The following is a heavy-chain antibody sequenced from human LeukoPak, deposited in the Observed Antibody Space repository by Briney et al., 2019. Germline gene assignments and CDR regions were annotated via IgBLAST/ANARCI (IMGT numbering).Heavy chain of an antibody. CDR2: INAGNGNT. CDR3: AKDYQGTVFGVLTLGSYFDY. V-gene: IGHV1-3*01. J-gene: IGHJ4*02. CDR1: GYTFTSYA. D-gene: IGHD3-3*01. Sequence: ASVKVSCKASGYTFTSYAMHWVRQAPGQRLEWMGWINAGNGNTKYSQKFQGRVTITRDTSASTAYMELSSLRAEDTAIYYCAKDYQGTVFGVLTLGSYFDYWGQGTLVTVSS.